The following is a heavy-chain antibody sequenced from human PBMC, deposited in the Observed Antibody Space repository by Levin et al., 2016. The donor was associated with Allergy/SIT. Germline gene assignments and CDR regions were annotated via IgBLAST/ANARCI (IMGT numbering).Heavy chain of an antibody. D-gene: IGHD6-6*01. Sequence: VRQAPGKGLEYVSAISSNGGSTYYADSVKGKFTISRDNSKNTLYLQMSSLRAEDTAVYYCVKAMVHSSSSLDYWGQGTLVTVSS. V-gene: IGHV3-64D*06. J-gene: IGHJ4*02. CDR2: ISSNGGST. CDR3: VKAMVHSSSSLDY.